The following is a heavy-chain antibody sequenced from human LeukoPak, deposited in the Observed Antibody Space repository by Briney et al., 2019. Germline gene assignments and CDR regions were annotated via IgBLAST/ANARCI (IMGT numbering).Heavy chain of an antibody. Sequence: GASVKVSCKASGYTFTGYYMHWVRQAPGQGLEWMGWINPNSGGTNYAQKFQGRVTMTRDTSISTAYMELSGLRSDDTAVYYCARGGDTAMVSYYYYMDVWGKGTTVTISS. D-gene: IGHD5-18*01. CDR3: ARGGDTAMVSYYYYMDV. V-gene: IGHV1-2*02. J-gene: IGHJ6*03. CDR1: GYTFTGYY. CDR2: INPNSGGT.